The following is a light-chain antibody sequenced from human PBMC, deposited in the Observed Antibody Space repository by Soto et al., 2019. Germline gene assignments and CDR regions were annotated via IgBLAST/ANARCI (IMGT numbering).Light chain of an antibody. CDR1: SSDVGGYNY. Sequence: QSALTQPASVSGSPGQSITISCTGTSSDVGGYNYVSWYQQHPGKAPKLMIYDVSNRPSGVSNRFSGSKSGNTASLTISGLQAEGEAGYYCSSYTSSSTLVFGGGTKLTVL. CDR3: SSYTSSSTLV. J-gene: IGLJ2*01. V-gene: IGLV2-14*01. CDR2: DVS.